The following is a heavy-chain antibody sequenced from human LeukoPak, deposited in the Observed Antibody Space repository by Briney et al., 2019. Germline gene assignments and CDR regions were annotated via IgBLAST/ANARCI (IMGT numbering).Heavy chain of an antibody. Sequence: SETLSLTCTVSGGSISSYYWSWIRQPPGKGLEWIGYIYYSGSTNYNPSLKSRVTISVDTSKNQFSLKLSSVTAADTAVYYCARFKLGELLYNYYFDYWGQGTLVTVSS. V-gene: IGHV4-59*01. J-gene: IGHJ4*02. D-gene: IGHD3-10*01. CDR2: IYYSGST. CDR1: GGSISSYY. CDR3: ARFKLGELLYNYYFDY.